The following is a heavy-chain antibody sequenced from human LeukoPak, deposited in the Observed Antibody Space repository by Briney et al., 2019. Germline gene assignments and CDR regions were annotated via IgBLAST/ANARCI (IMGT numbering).Heavy chain of an antibody. J-gene: IGHJ3*02. CDR2: IRYDGSNK. CDR1: GFTFSSYG. V-gene: IGHV3-30*02. D-gene: IGHD2-2*01. Sequence: PGGSLRLSCAASGFTFSSYGMRWVRQAPGKGLEWVAFIRYDGSNKYYADSVKGRFTISRDNSKNTLYLQMNSLRDEDAAVYYCAKDCSSTSCLEAFDIWGQGTMVTVSS. CDR3: AKDCSSTSCLEAFDI.